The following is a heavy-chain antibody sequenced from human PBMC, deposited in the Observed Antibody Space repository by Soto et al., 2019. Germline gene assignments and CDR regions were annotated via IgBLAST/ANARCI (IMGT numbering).Heavy chain of an antibody. CDR3: ARQRGGREGDY. J-gene: IGHJ4*02. CDR1: GFTFSDNS. V-gene: IGHV3-21*01. D-gene: IGHD1-26*01. CDR2: ISSTSTYI. Sequence: VQLVESGGGLVQPGGSLRLSCAASGFTFSDNSMKWVRQAPGRGLEWVSSISSTSTYIFYADSVKGRFTISRDNAKNSLYLQMNSLRAEDTAIYYCARQRGGREGDYWGQGTLVIVSS.